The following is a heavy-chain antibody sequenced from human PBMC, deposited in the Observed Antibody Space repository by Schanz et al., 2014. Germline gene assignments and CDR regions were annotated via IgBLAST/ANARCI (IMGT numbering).Heavy chain of an antibody. J-gene: IGHJ5*02. Sequence: QVQLVQSGAEVKKPGASVKVSCKASGYTFTSHGISWVRQAPGQGLEWMGWITAYNGDTNYALKLQGRVTMTRDTSTSTVYMELSSLRSEDTAVYYCARGPLGTSPWGQGTLVTVSS. D-gene: IGHD5-12*01. CDR2: ITAYNGDT. CDR3: ARGPLGTSP. V-gene: IGHV1-18*01. CDR1: GYTFTSHG.